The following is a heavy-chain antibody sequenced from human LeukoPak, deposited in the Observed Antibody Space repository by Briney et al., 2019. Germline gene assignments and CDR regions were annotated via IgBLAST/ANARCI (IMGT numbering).Heavy chain of an antibody. D-gene: IGHD3-16*01. Sequence: SETLSLTCTVSGGSISSSSYYWGWIRQPPGKGLEWIGSIYYSGSTYYNPSLKSRVSISVDTSKNQFSLKLSSVTAADTAVYCCARIFFGSRPVYYFDYWGQGTLVIVSS. CDR1: GGSISSSSYY. CDR3: ARIFFGSRPVYYFDY. V-gene: IGHV4-39*01. J-gene: IGHJ4*02. CDR2: IYYSGST.